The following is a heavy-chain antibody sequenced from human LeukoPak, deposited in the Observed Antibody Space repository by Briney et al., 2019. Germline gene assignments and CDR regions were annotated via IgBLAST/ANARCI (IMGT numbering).Heavy chain of an antibody. CDR3: AKDLGELIPFDI. V-gene: IGHV3-30*02. CDR1: GFTFSSYG. D-gene: IGHD3-10*01. J-gene: IGHJ3*02. Sequence: PGVSLRLSCAASGFTFSSYGMHWVRQVPGKGLEWVAFIRYDGSNKYYADSVKGRFTISRDNSKNTLYLQMNSLRAEDTAVYYCAKDLGELIPFDIWGQGTMVTVSS. CDR2: IRYDGSNK.